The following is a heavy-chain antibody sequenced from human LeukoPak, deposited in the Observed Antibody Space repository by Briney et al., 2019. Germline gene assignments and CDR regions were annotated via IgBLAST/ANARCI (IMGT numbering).Heavy chain of an antibody. CDR1: GYSISSGYY. CDR2: IYHSGST. CDR3: ARRGSGSYRGSDHFDY. D-gene: IGHD1-26*01. Sequence: SETLSLTCAVSGYSISSGYYWGWIRQPPGKGLEWIGSIYHSGSTYYNPSLKSRVTISVDTSKNQFSLKLSSVTAADTAVYYCARRGSGSYRGSDHFDYWGQGTLVTVSS. J-gene: IGHJ4*02. V-gene: IGHV4-38-2*01.